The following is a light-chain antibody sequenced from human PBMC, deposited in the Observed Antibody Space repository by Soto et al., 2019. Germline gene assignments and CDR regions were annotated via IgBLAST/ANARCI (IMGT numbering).Light chain of an antibody. CDR3: QQYGNSPIT. V-gene: IGKV3-20*01. J-gene: IGKJ5*01. CDR2: GTS. Sequence: EVVFTQSPGSLSLSRGERATLSCRASERIYSAYLGWYQQKPGQAPTLLIYGTSSRATGIPDRFSGSGSGTDFTLTISRLEPEDFAVYYCQQYGNSPITFGQGTRLEIK. CDR1: ERIYSAY.